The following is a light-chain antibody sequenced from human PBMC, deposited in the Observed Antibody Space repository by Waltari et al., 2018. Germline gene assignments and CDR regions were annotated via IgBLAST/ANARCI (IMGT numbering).Light chain of an antibody. V-gene: IGKV4-1*01. CDR3: QQYYGIPLT. J-gene: IGKJ4*01. CDR1: QSVFSLSNTKSY. CDR2: WAS. Sequence: EIVMTQSPDSLPVSPGERATINCKSSQSVFSLSNTKSYLAWYQQKPRQPPKLLLSWASTGESGVRDRFSGSGSGTHFTLTISSLEAEDGAVYCCQQYYGIPLTCCGGSKVVMK.